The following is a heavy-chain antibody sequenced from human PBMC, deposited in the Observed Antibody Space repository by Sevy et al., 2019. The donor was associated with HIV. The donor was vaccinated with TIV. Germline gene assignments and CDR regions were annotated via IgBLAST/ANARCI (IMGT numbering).Heavy chain of an antibody. J-gene: IGHJ5*02. Sequence: ASVKVSCKASGGTLTNYAISWVRQAPGQGLEWMGEIVPVFGTSHHARSFQGRVTITADESMSTAYMELRSLRSEDTAVYYCTSGADCSNGVCYPRGFDPWGQGTLDTVSS. CDR2: IVPVFGTS. D-gene: IGHD2-8*01. CDR1: GGTLTNYA. V-gene: IGHV1-69*13. CDR3: TSGADCSNGVCYPRGFDP.